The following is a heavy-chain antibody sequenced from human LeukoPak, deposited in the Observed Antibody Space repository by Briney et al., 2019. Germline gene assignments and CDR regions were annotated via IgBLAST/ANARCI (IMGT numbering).Heavy chain of an antibody. V-gene: IGHV1-69*01. D-gene: IGHD3-3*01. Sequence: GSSVKVSCKASGGTFISYAISWVRQAPGQGLEWMGGIIPIFGTANYAQKFQGRVTITADESTSTAYMELSSLRSEDTAVYYCARGETPTIFGVVITTYYYGMDVWGQGTTVTVSS. J-gene: IGHJ6*02. CDR2: IIPIFGTA. CDR3: ARGETPTIFGVVITTYYYGMDV. CDR1: GGTFISYA.